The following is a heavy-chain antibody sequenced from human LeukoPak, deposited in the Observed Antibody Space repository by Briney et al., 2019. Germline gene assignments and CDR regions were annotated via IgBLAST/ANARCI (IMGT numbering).Heavy chain of an antibody. D-gene: IGHD1-26*01. CDR1: GGTFSSYA. CDR3: ARGPTTRHAN. Sequence: GSSVKVSCKASGGTFSSYAISWVRQAPGQGLEWMGRIIPIFGTANYAQKFQGRVTITTDESTSTAYMELSSLRSEDTAVYYFARGPTTRHANWGQGTLVTVSS. V-gene: IGHV1-69*05. J-gene: IGHJ4*02. CDR2: IIPIFGTA.